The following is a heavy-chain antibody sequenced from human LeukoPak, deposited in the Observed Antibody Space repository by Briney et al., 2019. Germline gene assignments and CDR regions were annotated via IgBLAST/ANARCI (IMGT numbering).Heavy chain of an antibody. CDR2: IYYSGST. D-gene: IGHD2-2*01. Sequence: SETLSLTCTVSGGSISSYYWSWIRQPPGKGLEWIGYIYYSGSTNYNPSLKSRVTISVDMSKNQFSLKLSSVTAADTAVYYCAGVPTAFYYYYHGMDVWGQGTTVTVSS. V-gene: IGHV4-59*08. CDR3: AGVPTAFYYYYHGMDV. J-gene: IGHJ6*02. CDR1: GGSISSYY.